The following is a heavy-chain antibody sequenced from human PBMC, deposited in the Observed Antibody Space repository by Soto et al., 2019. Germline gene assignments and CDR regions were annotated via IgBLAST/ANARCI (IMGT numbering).Heavy chain of an antibody. J-gene: IGHJ5*02. CDR3: VKDLQAGQFS. CDR1: GFTFSSYA. CDR2: ISGGGGST. D-gene: IGHD6-19*01. Sequence: GESLKISCAASGFTFSSYAMSWVRQAPGKGLEWVSAISGGGGSTYYADSVKGRFTISRDNSKNTLYLQMNSLRAEDTAVYYCVKDLQAGQFSWGQGTLVTVSS. V-gene: IGHV3-23*01.